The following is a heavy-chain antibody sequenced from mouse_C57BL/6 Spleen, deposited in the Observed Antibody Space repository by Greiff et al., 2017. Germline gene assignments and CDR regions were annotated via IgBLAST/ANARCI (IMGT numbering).Heavy chain of an antibody. Sequence: VQLQQSGAELVRPGASVKLSCTAPGFNIKDDYMHWVKQRPEQGLEWIGWIDPENGDTEYASKFQGKATITADTSSNTAYLQLSRLTSEDTAVYYCTTGYGSSPDYWGQGTTLTVSS. CDR3: TTGYGSSPDY. D-gene: IGHD1-1*01. CDR1: GFNIKDDY. J-gene: IGHJ2*01. V-gene: IGHV14-4*01. CDR2: IDPENGDT.